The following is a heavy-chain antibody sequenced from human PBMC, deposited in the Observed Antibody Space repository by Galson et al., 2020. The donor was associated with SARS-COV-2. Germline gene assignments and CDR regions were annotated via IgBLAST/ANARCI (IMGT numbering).Heavy chain of an antibody. J-gene: IGHJ3*02. CDR1: RFTFSSYG. CDR2: ISFDGSNK. Sequence: GGSLRLSCAASRFTFSSYGMHWVRQAPGKGLEWVAVISFDGSNKFYSDSVKGRFTISRDNSKNTLYLQMNSLRAEDTAVYYCANTDYGDYWEGAFDIWGQGTMVTVSS. D-gene: IGHD4-17*01. V-gene: IGHV3-30*18. CDR3: ANTDYGDYWEGAFDI.